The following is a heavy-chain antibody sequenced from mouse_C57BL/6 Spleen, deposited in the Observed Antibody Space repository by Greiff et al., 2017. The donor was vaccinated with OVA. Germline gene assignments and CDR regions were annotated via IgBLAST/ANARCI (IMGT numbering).Heavy chain of an antibody. CDR3: ARREFREGYFDV. V-gene: IGHV1-19*01. J-gene: IGHJ1*03. CDR2: INPYNGGT. CDR1: GYTFTDYY. Sequence: EVQLQQSGPVLVKPGASVKMSCKASGYTFTDYYMNWVKQSHGKSLEWIGVINPYNGGTSYNQKFKGKATLTVDKSSSTAYMELNSLTSEDSAVYYCARREFREGYFDVWGTGTTVTVSS.